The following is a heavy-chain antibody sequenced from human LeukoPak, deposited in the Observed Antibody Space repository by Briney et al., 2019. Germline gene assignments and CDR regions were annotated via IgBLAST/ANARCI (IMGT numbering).Heavy chain of an antibody. CDR1: GGTFSSYA. D-gene: IGHD3-22*01. CDR3: ARWGSGFKAYFDY. CDR2: IIPIFGTA. J-gene: IGHJ4*02. Sequence: SVKVSCKASGGTFSSYAISWVRQAPGQGLEWMGGIIPIFGTANYAQKFQGRVTITADESTSTAYMELSSLRSEDTAVYYCARWGSGFKAYFDYWGQGTLVTVSS. V-gene: IGHV1-69*13.